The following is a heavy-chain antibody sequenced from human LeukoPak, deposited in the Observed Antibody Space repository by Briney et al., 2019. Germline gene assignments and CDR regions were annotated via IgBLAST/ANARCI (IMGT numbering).Heavy chain of an antibody. CDR2: MYHSGST. Sequence: SETLSLTCAVSGYSIISGYYWGWIRQPPGKGLEWIGSMYHSGSTHYNPSLKSRVTISLDTSKNQFSLKLSSVTAADTAVYYCTSGQWLANNDYWGQGTLVTVSS. CDR3: TSGQWLANNDY. CDR1: GYSIISGYY. J-gene: IGHJ4*02. D-gene: IGHD6-19*01. V-gene: IGHV4-38-2*01.